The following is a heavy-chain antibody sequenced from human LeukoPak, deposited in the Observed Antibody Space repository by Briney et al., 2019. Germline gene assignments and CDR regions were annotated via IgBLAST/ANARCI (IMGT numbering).Heavy chain of an antibody. Sequence: GASVKVSCKASGGTFSSYAISWVRQAPGQGLEWMGGIIPIFGTANYAQKFQGRVTITADESTSTAYIELSSLRSEDTAVYYCAREGITMVRGVIIPSQNFDYWGQGTLVTVSS. J-gene: IGHJ4*02. V-gene: IGHV1-69*13. CDR1: GGTFSSYA. CDR3: AREGITMVRGVIIPSQNFDY. D-gene: IGHD3-10*01. CDR2: IIPIFGTA.